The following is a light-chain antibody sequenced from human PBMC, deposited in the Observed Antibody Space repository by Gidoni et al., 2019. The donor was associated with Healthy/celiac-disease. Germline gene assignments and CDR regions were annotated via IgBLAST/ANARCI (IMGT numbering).Light chain of an antibody. CDR3: MQARQTPH. Sequence: DIVMTQSPLSLPVTPGEPASISCRSSQSLLHSNGYNYLDWYLQKPGQSPQLLIYLGSNRASGVPDRFSGSGSGTDITLKISRVEAEDVGVYYCMQARQTPHFGQXTRLEIK. J-gene: IGKJ5*01. V-gene: IGKV2-28*01. CDR1: QSLLHSNGYNY. CDR2: LGS.